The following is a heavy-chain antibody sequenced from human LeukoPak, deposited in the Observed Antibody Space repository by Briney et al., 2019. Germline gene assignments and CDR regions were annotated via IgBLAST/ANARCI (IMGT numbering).Heavy chain of an antibody. D-gene: IGHD6-6*01. CDR2: IATAGDT. Sequence: GGSLRLSCAASGFTFSSYDMHWVRQATGKGLEWVSGIATAGDTFYAGSVKGRFTISRENGKNSLYLQMNSLRARDTAVYYCARGNRGARPGFDPWGQGTLVTVSS. CDR1: GFTFSSYD. CDR3: ARGNRGARPGFDP. V-gene: IGHV3-13*01. J-gene: IGHJ5*02.